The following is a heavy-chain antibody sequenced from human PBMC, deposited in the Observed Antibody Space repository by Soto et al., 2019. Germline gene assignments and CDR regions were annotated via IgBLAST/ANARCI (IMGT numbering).Heavy chain of an antibody. V-gene: IGHV3-15*05. CDR2: VTRKSDGETT. CDR1: GFIFGDAW. D-gene: IGHD1-26*01. CDR3: VAGSPFEY. Sequence: GGSLRLSCAGSGFIFGDAWLSWVRQAPGKGLEWVARVTRKSDGETTDYAAPVTGRFTXXXXAXKXTXYLXXXSLKIDDTGIYYCVAGSPFEYWGQGTLVTVSS. J-gene: IGHJ4*02.